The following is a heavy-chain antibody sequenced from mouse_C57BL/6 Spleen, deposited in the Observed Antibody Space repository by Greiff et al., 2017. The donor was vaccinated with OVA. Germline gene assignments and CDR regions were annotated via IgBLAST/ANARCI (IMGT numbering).Heavy chain of an antibody. D-gene: IGHD1-1*01. CDR3: ARSERGSSHWYFDV. V-gene: IGHV1-64*01. CDR2: IHPNSGST. Sequence: VKLQQPGAELVKPGASVKLSCKASGYTFTSYWMHWVKQRPGQGLEWIGMIHPNSGSTNYNEKFKSKATLTVDKSSSTAYMQLSSLTSEDSAVYYCARSERGSSHWYFDVWGTGTTVTVSS. J-gene: IGHJ1*03. CDR1: GYTFTSYW.